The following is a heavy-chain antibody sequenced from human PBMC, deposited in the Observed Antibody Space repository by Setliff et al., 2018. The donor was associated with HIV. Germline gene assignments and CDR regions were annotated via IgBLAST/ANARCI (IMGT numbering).Heavy chain of an antibody. CDR2: IAPNSGDT. J-gene: IGHJ3*02. V-gene: IGHV1-2*02. D-gene: IGHD6-13*01. CDR1: GYTFTGYY. Sequence: ASVKVSCKSSGYTFTGYYLHWVRQAPGQGLEWMGWIAPNSGDTNYEQKFQGRVSMTRDTSISTVYMELSSLRSDDTAVYYCARAAGYSSSWHSYAFEIWGQGTMVTVSS. CDR3: ARAAGYSSSWHSYAFEI.